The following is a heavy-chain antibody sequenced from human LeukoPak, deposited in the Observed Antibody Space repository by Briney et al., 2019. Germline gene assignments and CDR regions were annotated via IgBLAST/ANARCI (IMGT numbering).Heavy chain of an antibody. Sequence: GGSLRLSCAASGFTFSSYAMSWVRQAPGKGLEWVSTINGGRTFYADSVKGRSTISRDNSKNTLYLQMNSLRAEDTAVYYCAKETGGFDYWGQGTLVTVSS. CDR2: INGGRT. CDR1: GFTFSSYA. D-gene: IGHD1-26*01. CDR3: AKETGGFDY. J-gene: IGHJ4*02. V-gene: IGHV3-23*01.